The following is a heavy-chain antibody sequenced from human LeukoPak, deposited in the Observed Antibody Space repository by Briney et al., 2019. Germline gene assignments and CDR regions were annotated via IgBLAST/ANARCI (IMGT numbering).Heavy chain of an antibody. D-gene: IGHD3-22*01. Sequence: AASVKVSCKASGYTFTGYYMHRVRQAPGQALEWMGWINPNSGGTNYAQKFQGRVTMTRDTSISTAYMELSRLRSDDTAVYYCARDFVISYYYDSSGSIDAFDIWGQGTMVTVSS. V-gene: IGHV1-2*02. CDR1: GYTFTGYY. J-gene: IGHJ3*02. CDR3: ARDFVISYYYDSSGSIDAFDI. CDR2: INPNSGGT.